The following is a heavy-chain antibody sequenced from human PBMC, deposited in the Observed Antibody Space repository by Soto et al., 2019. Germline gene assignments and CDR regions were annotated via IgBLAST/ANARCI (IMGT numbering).Heavy chain of an antibody. D-gene: IGHD5-12*01. J-gene: IGHJ4*02. CDR1: QFTFSRYN. Sequence: DVQLVESGGGLVKPGGSLRLSCEASQFTFSRYNMYWVRQAPGKGLEWVSTISGTSTYIYYTESLRGRFTVSRDNAKNSLYLQMNSLRVEDTVVYYCARGSPYDYGVAEWYRDSWGQGTLVTVSS. CDR3: ARGSPYDYGVAEWYRDS. CDR2: ISGTSTYI. V-gene: IGHV3-21*02.